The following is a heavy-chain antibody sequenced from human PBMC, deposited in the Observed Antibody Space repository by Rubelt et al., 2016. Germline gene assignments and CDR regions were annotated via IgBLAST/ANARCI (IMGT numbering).Heavy chain of an antibody. V-gene: IGHV4-4*02. CDR2: IYHSGST. CDR3: ARTYYYDSSGYYYLAFDI. Sequence: QLQLQESGPGLVKPSGTLSLTCAVSGGSISSSNWWSWVRQPPGQGLEWIGEIYHSGSTNYNPSLLRGVTLSGETSKNQCSRTLSSVTAADTAVYDWARTYYYDSSGYYYLAFDIWGQGTMVTVSS. J-gene: IGHJ3*02. D-gene: IGHD3-22*01. CDR1: GGSISSSNW.